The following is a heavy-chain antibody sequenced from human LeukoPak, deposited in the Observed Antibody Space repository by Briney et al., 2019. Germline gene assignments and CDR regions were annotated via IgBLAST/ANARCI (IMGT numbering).Heavy chain of an antibody. J-gene: IGHJ4*02. V-gene: IGHV3-7*01. Sequence: GGSLRLSCAVSGFTFSIYWMTWVRQAPGKGLEWVANIKQDGSEKYYVDSVKGRFTISRDNAKNSLFLQMNSLRAEDTAVYYCARDQRWRFNFDYWGQGTLVTVSS. D-gene: IGHD2-15*01. CDR2: IKQDGSEK. CDR1: GFTFSIYW. CDR3: ARDQRWRFNFDY.